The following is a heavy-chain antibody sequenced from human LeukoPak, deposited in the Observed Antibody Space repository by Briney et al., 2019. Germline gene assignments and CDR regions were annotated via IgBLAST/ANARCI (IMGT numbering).Heavy chain of an antibody. CDR3: AKSSGYSYGSGYSFDY. D-gene: IGHD5-18*01. Sequence: GGSLRLSCAASGFTFSSYAMSWVRQAPGKGLEWVSAISGSGGSTYYADSVKGRFTISRDNSKNTLYLQMNSLRAEDTAVYYCAKSSGYSYGSGYSFDYWGRGTLVTVSS. V-gene: IGHV3-23*01. J-gene: IGHJ4*02. CDR1: GFTFSSYA. CDR2: ISGSGGST.